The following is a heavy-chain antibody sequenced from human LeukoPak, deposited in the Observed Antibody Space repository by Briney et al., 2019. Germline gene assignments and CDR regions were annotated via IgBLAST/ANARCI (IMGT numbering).Heavy chain of an antibody. CDR1: GHTITSYC. Sequence: ASVKVSCKASGHTITSYCVHWVRQAPGQGLEWMGVIRPDSSAQTFQGRVTLTRDTSTSTVYMELSSLRSEDSAIYYCVSDYTAMFTGCDYWGQGTPVTVSS. V-gene: IGHV1-46*03. D-gene: IGHD5-18*01. J-gene: IGHJ4*02. CDR2: IRPD. CDR3: VSDYTAMFTGCDY.